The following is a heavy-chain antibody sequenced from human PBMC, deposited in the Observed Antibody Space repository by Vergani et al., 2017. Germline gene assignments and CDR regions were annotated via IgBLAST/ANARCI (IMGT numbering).Heavy chain of an antibody. CDR2: INPNGGST. D-gene: IGHD1-14*01. CDR3: TRGLPRTLTTETYYFDD. CDR1: GYTFTSYY. J-gene: IGHJ4*02. V-gene: IGHV1-46*01. Sequence: QVQLVQSGAEVKKPGASVNVSCKASGYTFTSYYMHWVRQAPGQGLEWMGIINPNGGSTSYAQKFQGRVTMTRDTSSSTVYMELSGLYSDDTAVYYCTRGLPRTLTTETYYFDDWGQGTLVSVSP.